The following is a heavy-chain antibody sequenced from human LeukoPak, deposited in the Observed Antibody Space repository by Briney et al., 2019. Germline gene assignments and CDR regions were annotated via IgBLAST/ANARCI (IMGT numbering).Heavy chain of an antibody. J-gene: IGHJ5*02. V-gene: IGHV3-23*01. CDR1: GFTFSSYA. D-gene: IGHD3-22*01. Sequence: PGGSLRLSCAASGFTFSSYAMSWVRQAPGKGLEWVSAISGSGGSTYYADSVKGRSTISRDNAKNSLYLQMNSLRAEDTALYHCARDVPYYYDSSGYLNWFDPWGQGTLVTVSS. CDR2: ISGSGGST. CDR3: ARDVPYYYDSSGYLNWFDP.